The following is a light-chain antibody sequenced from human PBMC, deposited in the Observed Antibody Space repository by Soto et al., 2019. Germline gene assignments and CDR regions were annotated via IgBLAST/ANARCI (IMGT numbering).Light chain of an antibody. CDR3: QQYNKSFMYS. CDR2: GAS. J-gene: IGKJ2*01. Sequence: EIVLTQSPGTLSLSPGERATLSCRASQTVGNNYLAWYQQKPGQAPRLLIYGASSRATGIPDRFSGSGSGTDFTLTISRLEPEDFAVYYCQQYNKSFMYSFGQGTNLEIK. CDR1: QTVGNNY. V-gene: IGKV3-20*01.